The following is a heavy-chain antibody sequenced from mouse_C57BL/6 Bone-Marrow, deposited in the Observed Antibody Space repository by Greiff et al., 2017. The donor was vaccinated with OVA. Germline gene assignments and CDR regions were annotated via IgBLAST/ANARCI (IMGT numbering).Heavy chain of an antibody. J-gene: IGHJ3*01. Sequence: EVKLLESGAELVRPGASVKLSCTASGFNIKDYYMHWVKQRPEQGLEWIGRIDPEDGDTEFAPKFQGKATMTADTSSNTAYLQLSSLTSEDTAVYYCTSIYDGYYIAYWGQGTLVTVSA. CDR2: IDPEDGDT. D-gene: IGHD2-3*01. CDR1: GFNIKDYY. V-gene: IGHV14-1*01. CDR3: TSIYDGYYIAY.